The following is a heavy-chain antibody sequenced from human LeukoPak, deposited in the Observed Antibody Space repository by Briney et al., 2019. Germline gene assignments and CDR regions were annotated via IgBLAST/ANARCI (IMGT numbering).Heavy chain of an antibody. Sequence: PGGSLRLSCAASGFSFSSYGLHWVRQAPGKGLEWVAVISYDGTDKYYADSVKGRFTISRDNSKNTFYLQMNSLTAEDTAVYYCARDLRVFGSRSWYGYWGQGTLVTVSS. CDR2: ISYDGTDK. V-gene: IGHV3-33*05. J-gene: IGHJ4*02. CDR3: ARDLRVFGSRSWYGY. D-gene: IGHD6-13*01. CDR1: GFSFSSYG.